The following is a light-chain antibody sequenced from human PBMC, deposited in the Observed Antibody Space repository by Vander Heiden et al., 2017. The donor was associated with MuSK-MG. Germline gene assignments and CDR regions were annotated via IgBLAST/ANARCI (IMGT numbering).Light chain of an antibody. CDR2: KAS. Sequence: DIQMTQSPSTLSASVGDRVTITCRASQSISSWLAWYQQKPGKAPKLLIYKASSLESGVPSRFSGSGSGTEFTLTISSLQPDDFTAYYCQQENNSPYTFGQGTKMEIK. CDR3: QQENNSPYT. V-gene: IGKV1-5*03. J-gene: IGKJ2*01. CDR1: QSISSW.